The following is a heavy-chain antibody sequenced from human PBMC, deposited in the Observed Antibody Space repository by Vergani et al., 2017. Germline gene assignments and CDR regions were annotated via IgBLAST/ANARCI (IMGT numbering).Heavy chain of an antibody. CDR2: IYPADSDT. Sequence: EVELVQSGPEMRKPGESLKISCKGSEYSFGNYWIGWVRQMPGKGLEWMGIIYPADSDTRYSPSFQGHVTISADKSISTVFLQWDSLKASDTALYYCARHTTYTDSWGQGTLVTVSS. V-gene: IGHV5-51*01. J-gene: IGHJ4*02. CDR3: ARHTTYTDS. D-gene: IGHD1-1*01. CDR1: EYSFGNYW.